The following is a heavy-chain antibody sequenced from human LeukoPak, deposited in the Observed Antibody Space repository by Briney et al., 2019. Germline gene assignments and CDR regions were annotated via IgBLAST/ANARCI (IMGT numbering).Heavy chain of an antibody. V-gene: IGHV4-34*01. CDR1: GGSFSGYY. D-gene: IGHD5-12*01. CDR3: ARERGYSGYDGYWFDP. J-gene: IGHJ5*02. Sequence: PSETLSLTCTVYGGSFSGYYWSWIRQPPGKGLEWIGEINHSGSTNYNPSLKSRVTISVDTSKNQFSLKLSSVTAADTAVYYCARERGYSGYDGYWFDPWGQGTLVTVSS. CDR2: INHSGST.